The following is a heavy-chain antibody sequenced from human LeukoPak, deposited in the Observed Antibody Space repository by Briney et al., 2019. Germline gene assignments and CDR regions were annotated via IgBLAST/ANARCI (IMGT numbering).Heavy chain of an antibody. V-gene: IGHV3-53*01. CDR3: AKGASSSAKTFDY. Sequence: PGGSLRLSCAASGFTFSDYYMSWVRQAPGKGLEWVSVIYSGGSTYYADSVKGRFTISRDNSKNTLYLQMNSLRAEDTAVYYCAKGASSSAKTFDYWGQGTLVTVSS. CDR1: GFTFSDYY. J-gene: IGHJ4*02. CDR2: IYSGGST. D-gene: IGHD6-13*01.